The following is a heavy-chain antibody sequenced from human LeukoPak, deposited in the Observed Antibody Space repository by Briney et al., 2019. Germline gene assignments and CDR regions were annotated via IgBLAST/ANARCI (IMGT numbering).Heavy chain of an antibody. CDR2: IASDGSST. CDR3: ARGRPHGNDY. V-gene: IGHV3-74*01. D-gene: IGHD4-23*01. CDR1: GFTFSSYW. Sequence: GGSLRLSCAASGFTFSSYWMNWVRQAPGKGLVWVSRIASDGSSTTYADSLKGRFSISRDNAKNTLYLQMNSLRVEDTAVYYCARGRPHGNDYWGQGTLVTVSS. J-gene: IGHJ4*02.